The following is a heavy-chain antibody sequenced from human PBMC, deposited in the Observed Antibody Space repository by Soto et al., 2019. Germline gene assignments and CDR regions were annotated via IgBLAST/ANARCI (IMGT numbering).Heavy chain of an antibody. J-gene: IGHJ4*02. CDR3: AREISPNYYDSPPGHFAY. CDR1: GGSISSGGYY. Sequence: SETLSLTCTVSGGSISSGGYYWSWIRQHPGKGLEWIGYIYYSGSTYYNPSLKSRVTISVDTSKNQFSLKLSSVTAADTAVYYCAREISPNYYDSPPGHFAYWGQGTLVTVSS. D-gene: IGHD3-22*01. V-gene: IGHV4-31*03. CDR2: IYYSGST.